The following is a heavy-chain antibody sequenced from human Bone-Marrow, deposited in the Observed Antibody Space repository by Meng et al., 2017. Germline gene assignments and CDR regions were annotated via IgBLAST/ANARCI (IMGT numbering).Heavy chain of an antibody. J-gene: IGHJ4*02. CDR3: AKDSGRYSSFDY. V-gene: IGHV3-23*01. CDR2: ISGSGDST. CDR1: GFTFTNFA. D-gene: IGHD1-26*01. Sequence: GESLKISCAAPGFTFTNFAMTWVRQAPGKGLEWVSGISGSGDSTYYADSVKGRFTISRDNSKNTLYLQMNSLRAEDTALYYCAKDSGRYSSFDYWGQGILVTVSS.